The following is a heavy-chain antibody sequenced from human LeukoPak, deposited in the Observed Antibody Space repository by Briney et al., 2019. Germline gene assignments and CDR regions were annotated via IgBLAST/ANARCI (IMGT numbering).Heavy chain of an antibody. D-gene: IGHD2-2*01. Sequence: GASVKVSCKASGYTFTSYDINWVRQATGQGLEWMGWMNPNSGNTGYAQKFQGRVTITRNTSISTAYMELSSLRSEDTAVYYCARGPTIVVVPAAKGDWFDPWGQGTLVTVSS. CDR3: ARGPTIVVVPAAKGDWFDP. CDR2: MNPNSGNT. V-gene: IGHV1-8*03. J-gene: IGHJ5*02. CDR1: GYTFTSYD.